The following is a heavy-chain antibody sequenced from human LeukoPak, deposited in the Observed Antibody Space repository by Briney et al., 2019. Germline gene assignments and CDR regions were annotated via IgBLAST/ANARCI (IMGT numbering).Heavy chain of an antibody. J-gene: IGHJ4*02. CDR1: GFTFSSYW. D-gene: IGHD6-6*01. Sequence: GGSLRLSCAASGFTFSSYWMSWVRQAPGKGLEWVANIKQDGREKYYVDSVKGRFTISRDNAKNSLYLQMNSLRAVDTAVYYCARDLDPSSSPFPYYFDYWGQGTLVTVSS. CDR3: ARDLDPSSSPFPYYFDY. V-gene: IGHV3-7*01. CDR2: IKQDGREK.